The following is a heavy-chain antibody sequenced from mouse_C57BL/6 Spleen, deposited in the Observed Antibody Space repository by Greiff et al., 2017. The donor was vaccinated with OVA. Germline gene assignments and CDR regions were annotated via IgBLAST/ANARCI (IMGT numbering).Heavy chain of an antibody. CDR1: GYTFTDYY. CDR2: INPYNGGT. Sequence: EVQLQQSGPVLVKPGASVKMSCKASGYTFTDYYMNWVKQSHGKSLEWIGVINPYNGGTSYNQKFKGKATLTVDKSSSTAYMELNSLTSEDAAVYYCARGEEYGSVDYWGQGTTLTVSS. CDR3: ARGEEYGSVDY. V-gene: IGHV1-19*01. D-gene: IGHD1-1*01. J-gene: IGHJ2*01.